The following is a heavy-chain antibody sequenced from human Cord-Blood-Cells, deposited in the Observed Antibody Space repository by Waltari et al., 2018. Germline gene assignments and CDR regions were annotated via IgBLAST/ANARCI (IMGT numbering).Heavy chain of an antibody. Sequence: QVQLVESGGGVVQPGRSLSLSCAAAGFTSRSYALNWVRQAPGKGLEWVAVIWYYGSNKYYADSGKGRFTISRDNSKNTLYLQMNSLRAEDTAVYYCARQFSSWYDYWGQGTLVTVSS. CDR3: ARQFSSWYDY. D-gene: IGHD6-13*01. CDR2: IWYYGSNK. V-gene: IGHV3-33*01. J-gene: IGHJ4*02. CDR1: GFTSRSYA.